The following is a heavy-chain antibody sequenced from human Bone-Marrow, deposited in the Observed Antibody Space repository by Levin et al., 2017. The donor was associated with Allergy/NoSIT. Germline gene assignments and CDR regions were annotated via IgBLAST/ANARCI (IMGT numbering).Heavy chain of an antibody. CDR3: AAESGMATKY. J-gene: IGHJ4*02. CDR1: GFNFTKAW. CDR2: IKTGGATR. D-gene: IGHD5-24*01. V-gene: IGHV3-15*01. Sequence: GESLKISCAASGFNFTKAWMSWIRQAPGKGLEWVGRIKTGGATREYAAPVKGRFTISRDDSRNTLFLQMNSLRTEDTALYFCAAESGMATKYWGQGTLVSVSS.